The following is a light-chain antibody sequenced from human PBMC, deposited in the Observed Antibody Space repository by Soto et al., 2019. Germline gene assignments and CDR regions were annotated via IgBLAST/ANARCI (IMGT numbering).Light chain of an antibody. CDR1: SSDVGGYNY. CDR3: CSYTRSRTYV. CDR2: DVS. V-gene: IGLV2-14*03. J-gene: IGLJ1*01. Sequence: QSALTQPASVSGSPGQSITISCTGTSSDVGGYNYVSWFQHHPLKAPKLMIYDVSNRPSGVSNRFSGSKSGNTASLTISGLQAEDEADYYCCSYTRSRTYVFGTGTKLTVL.